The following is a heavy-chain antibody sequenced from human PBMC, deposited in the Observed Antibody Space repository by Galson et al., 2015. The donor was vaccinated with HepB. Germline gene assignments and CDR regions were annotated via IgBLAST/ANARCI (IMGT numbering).Heavy chain of an antibody. CDR2: ISGGGSIQ. V-gene: IGHV3-30-3*01. J-gene: IGHJ2*01. CDR3: ARERDITNWCFDL. Sequence: SLRLSCAASGFAFSSYSIHWVRQTPDKGLEWVAVISGGGSIQYYADSVKGRFTISRDNSKNTLYLQMNSLSAEDTAVYYCARERDITNWCFDLWGRGTLVTVSS. CDR1: GFAFSSYS. D-gene: IGHD2-2*01.